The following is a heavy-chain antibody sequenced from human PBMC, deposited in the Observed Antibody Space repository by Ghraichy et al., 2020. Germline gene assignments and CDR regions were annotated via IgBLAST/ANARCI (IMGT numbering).Heavy chain of an antibody. CDR3: ARAAYDFWSGYSQADYYYGMDV. J-gene: IGHJ6*02. D-gene: IGHD3-3*01. V-gene: IGHV1-18*01. CDR2: ISAYNGNT. Sequence: ASVKVSCKASGYTFTNYGISWVRQAPGQGLEWMGWISAYNGNTNYAQKLQGRVTMTTDTSTSTAYMELRSLRSDDTAVYYCARAAYDFWSGYSQADYYYGMDVWGQGTTVTVSS. CDR1: GYTFTNYG.